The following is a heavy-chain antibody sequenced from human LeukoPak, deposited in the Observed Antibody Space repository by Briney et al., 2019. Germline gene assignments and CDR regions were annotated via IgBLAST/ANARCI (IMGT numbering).Heavy chain of an antibody. V-gene: IGHV4-59*01. CDR2: IYYSGST. Sequence: SETLSLTCTVSGGSIGSYYWSWIRQPPGKGLEWIGYIYYSGSTNYNPSLKSRVTISVDTSKNQFSLKLSSVTAADTAVYYCARGQSGGYCTNGVCYMGWFDPWGQGTLVTVSS. CDR3: ARGQSGGYCTNGVCYMGWFDP. CDR1: GGSIGSYY. J-gene: IGHJ5*02. D-gene: IGHD2-8*01.